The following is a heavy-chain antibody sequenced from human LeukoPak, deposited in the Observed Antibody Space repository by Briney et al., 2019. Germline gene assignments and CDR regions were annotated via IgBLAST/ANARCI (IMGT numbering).Heavy chain of an antibody. Sequence: KPSETLSPTCTVSGGSISSSSYYWGWIRQPPGKGLEWIGSIYYSGSTYYNPSLKSRVTISVDTSKNQFSLKLSSVTAADTAVYYCARSGGPAVVRRATYYFDYWGQGTLVTVSS. CDR1: GGSISSSSYY. V-gene: IGHV4-39*01. D-gene: IGHD6-19*01. CDR3: ARSGGPAVVRRATYYFDY. CDR2: IYYSGST. J-gene: IGHJ4*02.